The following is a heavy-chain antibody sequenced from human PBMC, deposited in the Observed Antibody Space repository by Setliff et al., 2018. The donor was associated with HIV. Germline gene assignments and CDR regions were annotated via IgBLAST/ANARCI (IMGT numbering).Heavy chain of an antibody. V-gene: IGHV3-7*01. CDR1: GFIFSSYW. Sequence: PGGSLRLSCSVSGFIFSSYWMNWVRQTPGKGLEWVAKIKQDGSETSYVDSVKGRFTVSRDNAKNSLYLQMDSLRAEDTATYYCARDFSISAWGQGTLVTVSS. CDR2: IKQDGSET. J-gene: IGHJ1*01. CDR3: ARDFSISA. D-gene: IGHD2-2*01.